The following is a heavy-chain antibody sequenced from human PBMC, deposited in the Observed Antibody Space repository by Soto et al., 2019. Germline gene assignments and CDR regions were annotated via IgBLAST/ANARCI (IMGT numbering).Heavy chain of an antibody. J-gene: IGHJ4*02. D-gene: IGHD5-12*01. Sequence: LSLTCTVSGGSVSNGMYYWSWIRQPPGKGLEWIGNVYFTGTTIYNPSLKSRVTMSVDTYKDQFFLKLTSVTAADTAVYYCAKDLKGDGYNYFAYWGQGTLVTVSS. CDR1: GGSVSNGMYY. CDR3: AKDLKGDGYNYFAY. CDR2: VYFTGTT. V-gene: IGHV4-61*01.